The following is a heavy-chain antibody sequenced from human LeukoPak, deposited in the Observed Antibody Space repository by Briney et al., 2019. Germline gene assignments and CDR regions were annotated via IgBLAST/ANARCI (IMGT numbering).Heavy chain of an antibody. J-gene: IGHJ4*02. CDR2: MNPNSGNT. Sequence: ASVKVSCKASGYTFTSYDINWVRQATGQGLEWMGWMNPNSGNTDYAQKFQGRVTMTRDTSISTAYMELSRLRSDDTAVYYCASRGYDSSGYYSSVDYWGQGTLVTVSS. CDR1: GYTFTSYD. CDR3: ASRGYDSSGYYSSVDY. V-gene: IGHV1-8*01. D-gene: IGHD3-22*01.